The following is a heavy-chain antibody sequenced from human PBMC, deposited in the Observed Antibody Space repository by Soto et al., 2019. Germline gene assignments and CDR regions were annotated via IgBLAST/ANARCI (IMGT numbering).Heavy chain of an antibody. V-gene: IGHV4-34*01. CDR2: INHSGST. Sequence: PSETLSLTCAVYGGSFSGYYWSWIRQPPGKGLEWIGEINHSGSTNYNPSLKSRVTISVDTSKNQFSLKLSSVTAADTAVYYCGRRDRIVDFWGGYSTRFDPWGRGTLVPFSS. CDR1: GGSFSGYY. D-gene: IGHD3-3*01. J-gene: IGHJ5*02. CDR3: GRRDRIVDFWGGYSTRFDP.